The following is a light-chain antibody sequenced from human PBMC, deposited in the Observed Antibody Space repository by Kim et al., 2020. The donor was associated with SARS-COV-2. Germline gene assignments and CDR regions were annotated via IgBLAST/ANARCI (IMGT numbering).Light chain of an antibody. CDR2: DNN. Sequence: GQKVTISCSESSSNIENNYVSWYQERPGTAPELLIYDNNKRPSGIPDRFSGSKSGTSATLGITGLQTGDEADYYCGTWDSSLSAYVFGTGTKVTVL. CDR3: GTWDSSLSAYV. J-gene: IGLJ1*01. V-gene: IGLV1-51*01. CDR1: SSNIENNY.